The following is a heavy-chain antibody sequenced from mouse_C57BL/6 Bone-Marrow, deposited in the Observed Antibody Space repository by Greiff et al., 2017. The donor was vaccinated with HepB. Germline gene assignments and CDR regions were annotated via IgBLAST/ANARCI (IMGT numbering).Heavy chain of an antibody. CDR2: IDPANGNT. V-gene: IGHV14-3*01. J-gene: IGHJ2*01. CDR1: GFNIKNTH. Sequence: VQLQQSVAELVRPGASVKLSCTASGFNIKNTHMHWVKQRPEQGLEWIGRIDPANGNTKYAPKFQGKATITADTSSNTAYLQLSSLTSEDTAIYYCAKGYGNYFDYWGQGTTLTVSS. CDR3: AKGYGNYFDY. D-gene: IGHD2-1*01.